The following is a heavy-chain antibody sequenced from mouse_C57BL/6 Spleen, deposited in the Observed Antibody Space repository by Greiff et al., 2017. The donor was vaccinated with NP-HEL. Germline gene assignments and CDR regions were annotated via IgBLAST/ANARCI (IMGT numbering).Heavy chain of an antibody. J-gene: IGHJ2*01. D-gene: IGHD6-1*01. Sequence: EVKLMESGSAPVRPGASVKLSCTASGFNIKDDYMHWVKQRPEQGLEWIGWIYPENGDTEYASKFQGKATITADTSSNTAYLQLSSLTSEDTAVYYCTRGLYYFDYWGQGTTLTVSS. CDR1: GFNIKDDY. CDR3: TRGLYYFDY. V-gene: IGHV14-4*01. CDR2: IYPENGDT.